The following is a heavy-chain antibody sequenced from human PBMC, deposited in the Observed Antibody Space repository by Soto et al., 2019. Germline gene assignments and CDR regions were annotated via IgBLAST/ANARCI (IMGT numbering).Heavy chain of an antibody. Sequence: GGSLRLSCAASGFTFSSYGMHWVRQAPGKGLEWVAVIWYDGSNKYYADSVKGRFTISRDNSKNTLYLQMNSLRAEDTAVYYCARGVGVGVPDYWGQGTLVTVSS. CDR1: GFTFSSYG. V-gene: IGHV3-33*01. CDR2: IWYDGSNK. CDR3: ARGVGVGVPDY. J-gene: IGHJ4*02. D-gene: IGHD1-26*01.